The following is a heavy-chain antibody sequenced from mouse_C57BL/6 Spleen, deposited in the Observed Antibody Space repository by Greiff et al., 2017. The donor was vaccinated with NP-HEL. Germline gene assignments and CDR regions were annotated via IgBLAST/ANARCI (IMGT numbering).Heavy chain of an antibody. J-gene: IGHJ3*01. CDR3: ASPYYYGSSYGAY. CDR2: ILPGSGST. D-gene: IGHD1-1*01. Sequence: VQLQQSGAELMKPGASVKLSCKATGYTFTGYWIEWVKQRPGHGLEWIGEILPGSGSTNYNEKFKGKATFTADTSSNTAYMQLSSLTTEDSAIYYCASPYYYGSSYGAYWGQGTLVTVSA. CDR1: GYTFTGYW. V-gene: IGHV1-9*01.